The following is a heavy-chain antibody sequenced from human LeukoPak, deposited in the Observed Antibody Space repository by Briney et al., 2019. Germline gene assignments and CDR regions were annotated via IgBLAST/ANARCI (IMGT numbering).Heavy chain of an antibody. CDR1: GFTFDDYA. V-gene: IGHV3-9*01. CDR3: AKDSSWGLYYYDSSGYYDYYYYGMDV. D-gene: IGHD3-22*01. CDR2: ISWNSGSI. J-gene: IGHJ6*02. Sequence: PGRSLRLSCAASGFTFDDYAMHWVRQAPGKGLEWASGISWNSGSIGYADSVKGRFTISRDNAKNSLYLQMNSLRAEDTALYYCAKDSSWGLYYYDSSGYYDYYYYGMDVWGQGTTVTVSS.